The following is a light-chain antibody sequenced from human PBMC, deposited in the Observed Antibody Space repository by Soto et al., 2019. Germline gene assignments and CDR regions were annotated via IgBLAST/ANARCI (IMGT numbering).Light chain of an antibody. CDR1: QSISRW. V-gene: IGKV1-5*01. CDR2: DAS. Sequence: DIQMTQSPSTVSASVGDRVTITCRASQSISRWLAWYQQKPGKAPKVLIWDASSLQRGVPSRFSGSGSGTEFTLTISSLQPDDFATYYCQQYNGYSTWTFGQWTKVEIK. CDR3: QQYNGYSTWT. J-gene: IGKJ1*01.